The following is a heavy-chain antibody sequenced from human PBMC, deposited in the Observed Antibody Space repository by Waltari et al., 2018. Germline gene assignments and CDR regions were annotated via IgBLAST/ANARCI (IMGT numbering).Heavy chain of an antibody. D-gene: IGHD3-22*01. J-gene: IGHJ4*02. CDR3: ARVLYDSSGYAYYFDY. CDR2: TFYRSKWYN. CDR1: GNSVPSNHVV. V-gene: IGHV6-1*01. Sequence: QVQLQQSGPGLVKPSQTLSLTCAISGNSVPSNHVVWSWIRQSPSGGLEWLGRTFYRSKWYNDYAVSVKSRITINPDTSKNQFSPQLNSVTPEDTAVYYCARVLYDSSGYAYYFDYWGQGTLVTVSS.